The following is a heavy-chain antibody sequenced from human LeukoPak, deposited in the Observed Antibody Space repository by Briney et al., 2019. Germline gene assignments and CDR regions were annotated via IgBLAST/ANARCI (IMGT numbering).Heavy chain of an antibody. V-gene: IGHV3-48*01. CDR3: AKARTDMFSLSWFDY. D-gene: IGHD3-10*02. Sequence: GGSLRLSCAASGFTFSSYSMNWVRQAPGRGLEWVSYISGSSGTTYYADSVNGRFTISRDNSKNTLYLQMNSLRAEDTAVYYCAKARTDMFSLSWFDYWGQGTLVTVSS. CDR1: GFTFSSYS. J-gene: IGHJ4*02. CDR2: ISGSSGTT.